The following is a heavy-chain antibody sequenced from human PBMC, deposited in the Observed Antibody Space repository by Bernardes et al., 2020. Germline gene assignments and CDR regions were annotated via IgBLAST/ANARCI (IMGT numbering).Heavy chain of an antibody. CDR1: GGSFSGYY. J-gene: IGHJ3*02. CDR2: INHSGST. Sequence: SEPLSLTCAVSGGSFSGYYWSWIRQPPGKGLEWIGEINHSGSTNYNPSLKSRVTISVDTSKNQFSLKLSSVTAAYTAVYYCARDGDIVVVPAARMAFDIWSQGTMVTVSS. D-gene: IGHD2-2*01. CDR3: ARDGDIVVVPAARMAFDI. V-gene: IGHV4-34*01.